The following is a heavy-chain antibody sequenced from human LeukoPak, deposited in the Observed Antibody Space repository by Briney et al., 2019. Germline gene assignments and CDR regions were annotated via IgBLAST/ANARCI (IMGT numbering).Heavy chain of an antibody. CDR1: GYTFTTYY. J-gene: IGHJ4*02. V-gene: IGHV1-46*01. CDR3: ARGRPGSGWSFDY. CDR2: INPSGGTT. D-gene: IGHD6-19*01. Sequence: ASVKVSCKTSGYTFTTYYMHWVRQAPGQGLEWMGIINPSGGTTNYAQKFQGRVTMTRDTSKTTLYMELSSLRSEDTAVYYCARGRPGSGWSFDYWGQGTLVTVSS.